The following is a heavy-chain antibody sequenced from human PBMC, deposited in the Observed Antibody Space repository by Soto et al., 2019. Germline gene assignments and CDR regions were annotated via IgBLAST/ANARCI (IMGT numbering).Heavy chain of an antibody. V-gene: IGHV4-4*02. CDR3: ARAPRGTWYAYTIDY. CDR1: GGSLNNSNW. J-gene: IGHJ4*02. Sequence: SETLSLTCAVSGGSLNNSNWWSWVRQPPGKGLEWIGEIYHGGSTNYNPSLKSRVAISLDKSKNHFSLRLSSVTAADTAVYYCARAPRGTWYAYTIDYWGQGTLVPVSS. D-gene: IGHD6-13*01. CDR2: IYHGGST.